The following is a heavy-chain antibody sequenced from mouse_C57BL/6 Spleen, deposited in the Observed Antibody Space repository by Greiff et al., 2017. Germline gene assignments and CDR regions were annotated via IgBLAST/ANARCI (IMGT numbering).Heavy chain of an antibody. D-gene: IGHD2-12*01. Sequence: VQLQQPGAELVKPGASVKLSCKASGYTFTSYWMHWVKQRPGQGLEWIGMIHPNSGSTNYNEKFKSKATLTVDKSSSTAYMQLSSLTSEDSAVYYCARSYCSSYYYAMDYWGQGTSVTVSS. CDR2: IHPNSGST. J-gene: IGHJ4*01. CDR1: GYTFTSYW. V-gene: IGHV1-64*01. CDR3: ARSYCSSYYYAMDY.